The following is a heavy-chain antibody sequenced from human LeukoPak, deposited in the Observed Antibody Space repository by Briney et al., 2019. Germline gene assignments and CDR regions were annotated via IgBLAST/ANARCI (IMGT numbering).Heavy chain of an antibody. CDR3: ARGAYYYGSGSHFFDY. Sequence: ASVTVSCKASGYTFTSYGISWVRQAPGQGLEWMGGIIPIFGTANYAQEFQGRVTMTTDTSTSTAYMELRSLRSDDTAVYYCARGAYYYGSGSHFFDYWGQGTLVTVSS. V-gene: IGHV1-18*01. CDR1: GYTFTSYG. D-gene: IGHD3-10*01. J-gene: IGHJ4*02. CDR2: IIPIFGTA.